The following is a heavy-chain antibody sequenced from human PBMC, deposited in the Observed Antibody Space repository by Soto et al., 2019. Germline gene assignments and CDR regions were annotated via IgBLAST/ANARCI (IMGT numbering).Heavy chain of an antibody. CDR1: GGSFSGYY. CDR2: INHSGST. CDR3: ARVDDIVVVVAATGSMDV. J-gene: IGHJ6*03. V-gene: IGHV4-34*01. Sequence: SETLSLPCAVYGGSFSGYYWSWIRQPPGKGLEWIGEINHSGSTNYNPSLKSRVTISVDTSKNQFSLKLSSVTAADTAVYYCARVDDIVVVVAATGSMDVWGKGTTVTVSS. D-gene: IGHD2-15*01.